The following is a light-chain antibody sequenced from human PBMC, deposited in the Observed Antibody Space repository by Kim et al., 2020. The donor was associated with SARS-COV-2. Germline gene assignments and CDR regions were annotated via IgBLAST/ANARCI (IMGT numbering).Light chain of an antibody. CDR1: QSLLYTSNNQNY. CDR2: WAS. V-gene: IGKV4-1*01. Sequence: DIVMTQSPDSLAVSLGERATINCKSSQSLLYTSNNQNYMAWYQQKPGQPRLLLIYWASTRHSGVPDRFSGSGSGTDFALTISSLQAEDVAVYYCQQYYSSPITFGQGTRMEIK. J-gene: IGKJ5*01. CDR3: QQYYSSPIT.